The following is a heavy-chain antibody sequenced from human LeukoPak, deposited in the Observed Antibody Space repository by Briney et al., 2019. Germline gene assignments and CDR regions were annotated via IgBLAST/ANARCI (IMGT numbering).Heavy chain of an antibody. CDR1: GFTVSSNY. D-gene: IGHD2-8*01. V-gene: IGHV3-66*02. Sequence: GGSLRLSCAASGFTVSSNYMSWVRQAPGKGLEWVSILYSGGSTYYADSVKGRFSISRDSSKNILYLQMNSLRAEDTAVYYCAKDRCSNGIGCYYYYMDVWGKGTTVTISS. CDR2: LYSGGST. CDR3: AKDRCSNGIGCYYYYMDV. J-gene: IGHJ6*03.